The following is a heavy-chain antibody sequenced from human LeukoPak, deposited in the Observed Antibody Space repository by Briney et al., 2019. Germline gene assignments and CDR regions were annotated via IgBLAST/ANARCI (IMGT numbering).Heavy chain of an antibody. J-gene: IGHJ4*02. V-gene: IGHV3-74*03. CDR1: GFTFSSYW. CDR2: IKSDGSST. Sequence: GGSLRLSCAASGFTFSSYWMHWARQAPGKGLVWVSCIKSDGSSTTYADSVKGRFTISRDNAKNTLHLQMNSLRAEDTAVYYCARDSSSWYYDYWGQGTLVTVSS. CDR3: ARDSSSWYYDY. D-gene: IGHD6-13*01.